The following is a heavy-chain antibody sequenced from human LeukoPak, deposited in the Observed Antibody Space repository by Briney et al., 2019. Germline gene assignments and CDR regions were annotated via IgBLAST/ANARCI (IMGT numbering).Heavy chain of an antibody. D-gene: IGHD3-3*01. Sequence: ASVKVSCKASGYTFTSYYMHWVRQAPGQGLEWMGWINPNSGGTNYAQKFQGRVTMTRDTSISTAYMELSRLRSDDTAVYYCARGRGDYDFWSPLDYWGRGTLVTVSS. CDR2: INPNSGGT. CDR3: ARGRGDYDFWSPLDY. CDR1: GYTFTSYY. V-gene: IGHV1-2*02. J-gene: IGHJ4*02.